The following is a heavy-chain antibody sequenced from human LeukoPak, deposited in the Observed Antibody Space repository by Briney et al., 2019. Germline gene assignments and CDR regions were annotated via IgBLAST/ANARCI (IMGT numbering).Heavy chain of an antibody. J-gene: IGHJ6*03. CDR1: GGTFSSYA. Sequence: SVKVSCKASGGTFSSYAISWVRQAPGQGLEWMGGIIPIFGTANYAQKLQGRVTMTTDTSTSTAYMELRSLRSDDTAVYYCARVTLTIFGHYYMDVWGKGTTVTVSS. V-gene: IGHV1-69*05. D-gene: IGHD3-3*01. CDR3: ARVTLTIFGHYYMDV. CDR2: IIPIFGTA.